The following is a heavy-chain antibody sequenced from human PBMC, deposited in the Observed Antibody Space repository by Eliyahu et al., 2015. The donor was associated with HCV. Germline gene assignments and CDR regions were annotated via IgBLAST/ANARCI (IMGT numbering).Heavy chain of an antibody. Sequence: QVQLQESVPGLVKPSETLSXTCTVSGGXINNNYWSWIRPPPGKGLEWIGYIXYTGSTNXNPSLKSRVTISVDTSKNQFSLKLSSVTAADTAVYYCARSPYSSSWVVNMYFDHWGQGTLVTVSS. CDR2: IXYTGST. D-gene: IGHD6-13*01. CDR1: GGXINNNY. J-gene: IGHJ4*02. CDR3: ARSPYSSSWVVNMYFDH. V-gene: IGHV4-59*01.